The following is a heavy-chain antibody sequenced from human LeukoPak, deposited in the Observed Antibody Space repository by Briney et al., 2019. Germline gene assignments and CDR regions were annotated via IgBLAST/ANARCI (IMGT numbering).Heavy chain of an antibody. Sequence: APVKVSCKASGYTFTSYGISWVRQAPGQGLEWMGWISAYNGNTSYAQKLQGRVTMTTDTSTSTAYMELRSLRSDDTAGYYCASAYGDYRDPSAFDIWGQGTMVTVSS. V-gene: IGHV1-18*01. CDR2: ISAYNGNT. CDR1: GYTFTSYG. J-gene: IGHJ3*02. CDR3: ASAYGDYRDPSAFDI. D-gene: IGHD4-17*01.